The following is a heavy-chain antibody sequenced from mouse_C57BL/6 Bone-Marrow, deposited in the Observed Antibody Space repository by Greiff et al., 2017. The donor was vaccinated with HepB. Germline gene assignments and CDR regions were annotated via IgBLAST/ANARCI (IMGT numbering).Heavy chain of an antibody. CDR3: ARGFTTVVATDY. D-gene: IGHD1-1*01. CDR1: GYTFTSYG. V-gene: IGHV1-81*01. J-gene: IGHJ2*01. CDR2: IYPRSGNT. Sequence: VQGVESGAELARPGASVKLSCKASGYTFTSYGISWVKQRTGQGLEWIGEIYPRSGNTYYNEKFKGKATLTADKSSSTAYMELRSLTSEDSAVYFCARGFTTVVATDYWGQGTTLTVSS.